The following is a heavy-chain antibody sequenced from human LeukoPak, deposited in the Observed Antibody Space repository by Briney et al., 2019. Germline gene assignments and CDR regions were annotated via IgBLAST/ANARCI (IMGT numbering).Heavy chain of an antibody. CDR3: VRDRPNNWFDP. CDR1: GYSFSRYG. J-gene: IGHJ5*02. V-gene: IGHV1-18*01. Sequence: GASVKVSCKASGYSFSRYGISWIRQAPGQGLEWMGWISAFNGKTSYGQKFQGRVTMTTDTSTSTAYMELRSLRFDDTAVYYCVRDRPNNWFDPWGQGTLVTVCS. CDR2: ISAFNGKT.